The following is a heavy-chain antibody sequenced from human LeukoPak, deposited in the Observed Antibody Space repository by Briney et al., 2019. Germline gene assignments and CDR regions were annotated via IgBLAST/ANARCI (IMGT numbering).Heavy chain of an antibody. CDR2: IYYSGGT. V-gene: IGHV4-39*07. J-gene: IGHJ6*03. D-gene: IGHD4-11*01. Sequence: SETLSLTCTVSGGSISSNGYYWAWFRQPPGQGLGWIGSIYYSGGTNYKSSLKSRVTISVDTSKNQFSLKLSSVTAADTAVYYCARTTEGGYSNGYFYYYYMDVWGKGTTVTISS. CDR3: ARTTEGGYSNGYFYYYYMDV. CDR1: GGSISSNGYY.